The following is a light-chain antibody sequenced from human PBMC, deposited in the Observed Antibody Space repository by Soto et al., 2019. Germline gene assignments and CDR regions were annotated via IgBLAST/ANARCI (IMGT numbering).Light chain of an antibody. CDR3: TSYPDQTPPDH. V-gene: IGLV2-14*01. J-gene: IGLJ1*01. CDR1: RSDVGGYNY. Sequence: QSALTQPASVSGSPGQSISISCTGTRSDVGGYNYVSWYQQHPGKAPKLIIYDVTKRPSGVSTRFSGSKSGNTASLTISGLQPEDEVNYSPTSYPDQTPPDHFGPGTKVPAL. CDR2: DVT.